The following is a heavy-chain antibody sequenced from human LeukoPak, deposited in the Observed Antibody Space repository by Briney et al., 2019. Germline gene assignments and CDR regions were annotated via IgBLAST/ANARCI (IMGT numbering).Heavy chain of an antibody. D-gene: IGHD5-12*01. CDR3: ARHRGVATIRYYYYMDV. V-gene: IGHV5-51*01. J-gene: IGHJ6*03. CDR2: IFPGDSDT. Sequence: GESLQISCCASCYSFTSYWIGSVRQMPGRDREGRGSIFPGDSDTRYSASFQGQVTISADKSISTPYLQWSSLKASDTAMYYCARHRGVATIRYYYYMDVWGKGTTVTVSS. CDR1: CYSFTSYW.